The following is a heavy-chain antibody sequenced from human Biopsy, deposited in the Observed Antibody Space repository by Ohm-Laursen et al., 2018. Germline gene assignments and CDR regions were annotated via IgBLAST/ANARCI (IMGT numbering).Heavy chain of an antibody. Sequence: SDTLSLTCAVSGGSISSETNYWGWIRQPPGKGLEWIGSIFYGGITYYNPSLKSRVTISVDTSKNQFSLNLSPVTGADTAVYYCARHPTGFWFDPWGQGTLVTVSS. CDR1: GGSISSETNY. J-gene: IGHJ5*02. CDR2: IFYGGIT. V-gene: IGHV4-39*01. CDR3: ARHPTGFWFDP.